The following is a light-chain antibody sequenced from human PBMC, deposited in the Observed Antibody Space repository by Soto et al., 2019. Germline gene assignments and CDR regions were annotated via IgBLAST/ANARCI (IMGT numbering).Light chain of an antibody. J-gene: IGLJ3*02. CDR1: SSDVGGYNY. CDR3: AAWDDIVTGRV. Sequence: QSALTQPASVSGSPGQSITISCTGTSSDVGGYNYVSWYQQHPGKAPKLMIYEVSNRPSGVSNRFSGSKSGNTASLTISGLQAEDEADYYCAAWDDIVTGRVFGGGTKLTVL. V-gene: IGLV2-14*01. CDR2: EVS.